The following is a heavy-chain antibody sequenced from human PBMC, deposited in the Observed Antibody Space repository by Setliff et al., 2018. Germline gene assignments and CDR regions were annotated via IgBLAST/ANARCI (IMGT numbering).Heavy chain of an antibody. V-gene: IGHV4-38-2*01. Sequence: PSETLFLTCAVSANTLSTSYYWGWVRQPPGKGLEWIGDIYKGGSTYYNPSLRSRVSMSLDTSKRQVSLNLNSVTAADTGVYYCATRTFAVIPHSGLGLDYFYGMDVWGRGTTVTVSS. CDR2: IYKGGST. J-gene: IGHJ6*02. CDR3: ATRTFAVIPHSGLGLDYFYGMDV. CDR1: ANTLSTSYY. D-gene: IGHD2-21*01.